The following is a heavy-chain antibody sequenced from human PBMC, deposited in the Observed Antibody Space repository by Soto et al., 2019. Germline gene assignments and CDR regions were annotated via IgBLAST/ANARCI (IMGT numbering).Heavy chain of an antibody. V-gene: IGHV4-39*01. D-gene: IGHD3-10*01. Sequence: SETLSLTCTVSGGSIRDRSYYWGWIRQPPGKGLEWIGSIYYGGSTYYNPSLKSRVTISVDTSKSQVSLKLISVTAADTAVYYCARLWSGERPQEYWGQGTLVTVSS. CDR3: ARLWSGERPQEY. CDR2: IYYGGST. J-gene: IGHJ4*02. CDR1: GGSIRDRSYY.